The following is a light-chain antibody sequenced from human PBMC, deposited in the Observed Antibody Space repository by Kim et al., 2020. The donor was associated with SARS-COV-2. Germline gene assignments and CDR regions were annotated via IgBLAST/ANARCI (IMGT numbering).Light chain of an antibody. CDR1: SSDVGGYNY. CDR3: SSYTSSSTYV. J-gene: IGLJ1*01. CDR2: DVS. Sequence: QSVLTQPASVSGSPGQSITISCTGTSSDVGGYNYVSWYQQHPGKAPKLMIYDVSKRPSGVSNRFSGSKSGNTASLTISGLQAEDEADYYCSSYTSSSTYVFGTGTQLTVL. V-gene: IGLV2-14*01.